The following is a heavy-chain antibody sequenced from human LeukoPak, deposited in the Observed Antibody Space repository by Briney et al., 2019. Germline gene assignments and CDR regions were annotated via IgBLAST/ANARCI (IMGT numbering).Heavy chain of an antibody. D-gene: IGHD1-26*01. V-gene: IGHV4-34*01. J-gene: IGHJ4*02. Sequence: SETLSLTCAVYGGSFSGNYWSWIRQPPGQGLMWSGEINHSGRNNYNPSLKSRATISVDTSKNQFSLKLSSVTDADTAVYYCARELGAGSYFDYWGQGTLVTVSS. CDR2: INHSGRN. CDR3: ARELGAGSYFDY. CDR1: GGSFSGNY.